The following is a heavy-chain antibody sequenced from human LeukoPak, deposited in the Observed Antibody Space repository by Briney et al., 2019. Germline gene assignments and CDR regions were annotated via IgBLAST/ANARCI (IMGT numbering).Heavy chain of an antibody. Sequence: PSETLSLTCAVYGGSFSGYYWSWIRQPPGKGLEWIGEINHSGSTNYNPSLKSRVTISVDTSKNQFSLKRSSVTAADTAVYYCARGNIRRSSSWYPKWGQGTLVTVSS. CDR2: INHSGST. CDR3: ARGNIRRSSSWYPK. CDR1: GGSFSGYY. J-gene: IGHJ4*02. D-gene: IGHD6-13*01. V-gene: IGHV4-34*01.